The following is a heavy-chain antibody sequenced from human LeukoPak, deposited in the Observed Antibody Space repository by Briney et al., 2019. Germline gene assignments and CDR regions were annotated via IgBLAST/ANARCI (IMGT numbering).Heavy chain of an antibody. CDR1: GFSFSSTS. CDR2: ISSTGNIR. Sequence: SGGSLTLSCAASGFSFSSTSMHWVRQAPGKGLEWVAVISSTGNIRNFADSVKGRFTISRDDPKKTLYLQMDSLRVEDTAVYYCAKDRFGDQGTSYYIDQWGQGTLVTVSA. CDR3: AKDRFGDQGTSYYIDQ. D-gene: IGHD4-17*01. J-gene: IGHJ4*02. V-gene: IGHV3-30-3*01.